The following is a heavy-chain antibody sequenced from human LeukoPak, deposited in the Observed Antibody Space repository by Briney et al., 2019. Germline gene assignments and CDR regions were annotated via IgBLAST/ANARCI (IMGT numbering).Heavy chain of an antibody. Sequence: PGGSLRLSCVVSGPMFSSFGMNWVRQAPGKGLQWVSYISYSSSTIYYADSVKGRFAISRDNAKNSVYLQMNNLRGEDTAVYYCLYGDYDYWGQGTLVTVSS. D-gene: IGHD4-17*01. J-gene: IGHJ4*02. V-gene: IGHV3-48*01. CDR3: LYGDYDY. CDR1: GPMFSSFG. CDR2: ISYSSSTI.